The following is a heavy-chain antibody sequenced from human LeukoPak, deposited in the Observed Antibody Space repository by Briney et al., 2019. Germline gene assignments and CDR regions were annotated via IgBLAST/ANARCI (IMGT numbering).Heavy chain of an antibody. J-gene: IGHJ4*02. CDR2: IYYSGNT. CDR3: ANAREPPYRGIYYYFES. Sequence: SETLSLTCTVSGDSITTSYWSWIRQPPGKGLEWMWYIYYSGNTNYNPSLTIRVTISVDTSKSQFSLHLTSVTAADTAVYYCANAREPPYRGIYYYFESWGQGTLVTVSS. D-gene: IGHD1-26*01. V-gene: IGHV4-59*01. CDR1: GDSITTSY.